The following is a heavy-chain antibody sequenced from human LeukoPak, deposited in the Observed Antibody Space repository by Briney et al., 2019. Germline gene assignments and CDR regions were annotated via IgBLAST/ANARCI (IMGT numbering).Heavy chain of an antibody. CDR1: GGSISSYY. CDR3: ARSGITIFGVVTMNWFDP. J-gene: IGHJ5*02. D-gene: IGHD3-3*01. CDR2: IYYSGST. Sequence: SETLSLTCTVSGGSISSYYWSWIRQPPGKGLEWIGYIYYSGSTNYNPSLKSRVTISVDTSKNQFSLKLSSVTAADTAVYYCARSGITIFGVVTMNWFDPWGQGTLSPSPQ. V-gene: IGHV4-59*01.